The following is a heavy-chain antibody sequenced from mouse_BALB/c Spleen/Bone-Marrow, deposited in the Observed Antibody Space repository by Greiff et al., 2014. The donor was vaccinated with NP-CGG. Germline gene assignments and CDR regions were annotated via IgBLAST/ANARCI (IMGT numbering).Heavy chain of an antibody. V-gene: IGHV1S81*02. CDR2: INPSNGRA. Sequence: QVQLQQPGAELVKPGASVKLSCKASGYTFTSYWMHWVKQRPGQGLEWIGEINPSNGRADYNEKFRSKATLTVDRSSSTAYMQLSSLTSEDSAVYYCARAGGYDGFAYWGQGTLATVSA. D-gene: IGHD2-2*01. CDR3: ARAGGYDGFAY. J-gene: IGHJ3*01. CDR1: GYTFTSYW.